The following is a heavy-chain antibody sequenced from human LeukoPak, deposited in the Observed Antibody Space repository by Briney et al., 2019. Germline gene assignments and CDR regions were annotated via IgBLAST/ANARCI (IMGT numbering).Heavy chain of an antibody. CDR3: ARGLSKHGVHGSGSYSALY. CDR1: GGSISSYY. V-gene: IGHV4-59*01. J-gene: IGHJ4*02. Sequence: SETLSLTCTVSGGSISSYYWSWIRQPPGKGLEWIGYIYSSGSTNYNPSLKSRVTISVDTSKNQFSLKLSSVTAADTAVYYCARGLSKHGVHGSGSYSALYWGQGTLVTVSS. CDR2: IYSSGST. D-gene: IGHD3-10*01.